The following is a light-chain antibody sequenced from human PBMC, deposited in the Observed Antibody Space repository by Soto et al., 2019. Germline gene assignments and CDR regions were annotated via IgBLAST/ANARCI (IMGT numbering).Light chain of an antibody. J-gene: IGKJ5*01. CDR2: AAS. CDR3: QQANSFPIT. V-gene: IGKV1D-12*01. CDR1: QGISSW. Sequence: DIQMTQSPSSVSASVGDRVTITCRASQGISSWLAWHQQKPGKAPKLLIYAASSLQSGVPSRFSGSGSGTDFTLPISSLQPEDFATYYCQQANSFPITFGQGTRLEIK.